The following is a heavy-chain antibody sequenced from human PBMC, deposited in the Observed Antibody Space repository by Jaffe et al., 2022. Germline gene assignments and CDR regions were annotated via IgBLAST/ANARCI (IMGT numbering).Heavy chain of an antibody. CDR3: ARDFYCSGGSCYSGQDY. V-gene: IGHV3-7*03. CDR2: IKQDGSEK. CDR1: GFTFSSYW. D-gene: IGHD2-15*01. Sequence: EVQLVESGGGLVQPGGSLRLSCAASGFTFSSYWMSWVRQAPGKGLEWVANIKQDGSEKYYVDSVKGRFTISRDNAKNSLYLQMNSLRAEDTAVYYCARDFYCSGGSCYSGQDYWGQGTLVTVSS. J-gene: IGHJ4*02.